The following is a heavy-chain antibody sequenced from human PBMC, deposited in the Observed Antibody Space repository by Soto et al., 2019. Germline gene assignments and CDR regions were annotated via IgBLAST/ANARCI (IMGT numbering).Heavy chain of an antibody. D-gene: IGHD6-13*01. CDR2: IYSDGTT. V-gene: IGHV3-53*01. CDR1: GFTISTNY. CDR3: AKALGSSWYGVFDS. J-gene: IGHJ4*02. Sequence: EVQLVESGGGLIQPGESLKLSCAASGFTISTNYMNWVRQAPGKGLEWVSLIYSDGTTYYADSVKGRFTISRDNSKNTVFLQLNSLRAEDTAVYYCAKALGSSWYGVFDSWGQGTLVTVSS.